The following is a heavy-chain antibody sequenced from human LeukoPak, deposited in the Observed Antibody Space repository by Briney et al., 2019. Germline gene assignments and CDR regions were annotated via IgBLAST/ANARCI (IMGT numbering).Heavy chain of an antibody. D-gene: IGHD3-22*01. Sequence: PSETLSLTCAVSGGSISSGGYSWSWIRQPPGKGLEWIGYIYHSGSTYYNPSLKSRVTISVDRSKNQFSLKLSSVTAADTAVYYCARVHYYYGSSGYYWRGDAFDIWGQGTMVTVSS. V-gene: IGHV4-30-2*01. J-gene: IGHJ3*02. CDR2: IYHSGST. CDR1: GGSISSGGYS. CDR3: ARVHYYYGSSGYYWRGDAFDI.